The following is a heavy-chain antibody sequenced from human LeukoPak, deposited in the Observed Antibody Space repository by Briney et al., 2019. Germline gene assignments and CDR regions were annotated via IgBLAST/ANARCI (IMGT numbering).Heavy chain of an antibody. J-gene: IGHJ4*02. CDR1: GFTFSSYA. CDR3: AKASHYYGSGSYCDY. Sequence: GGSLRLSCAASGFTFSSYAMSWVRQAPGKGLEWVSAISGSGGSTYYADSVKGRFTISRDNSKNTLYLQMNSLRAEDTAVYYCAKASHYYGSGSYCDYWGQGTLVTVSS. V-gene: IGHV3-23*01. CDR2: ISGSGGST. D-gene: IGHD3-10*01.